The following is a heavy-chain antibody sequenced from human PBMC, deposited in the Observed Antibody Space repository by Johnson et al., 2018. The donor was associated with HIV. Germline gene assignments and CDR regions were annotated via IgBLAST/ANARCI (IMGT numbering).Heavy chain of an antibody. CDR2: ISSSGSTI. CDR1: GFTFSDYY. V-gene: IGHV3-11*04. CDR3: AKVDTAMVNAFDI. J-gene: IGHJ3*02. Sequence: QVQLVESGGGLVKPGGSLRLSCAASGFTFSDYYMSWIRQTPGKGLEWVSYISSSGSTIYYADSVKGRFSISRDNVRNSVYLQMNSLGVEDTAVYYCAKVDTAMVNAFDIWGQGTMVTVSS. D-gene: IGHD5-18*01.